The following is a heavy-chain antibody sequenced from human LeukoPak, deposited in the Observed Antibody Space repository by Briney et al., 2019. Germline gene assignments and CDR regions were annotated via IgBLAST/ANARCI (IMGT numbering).Heavy chain of an antibody. V-gene: IGHV3-7*01. CDR2: IKQDGSEK. CDR1: GFTFSSYW. J-gene: IGHJ6*02. CDR3: AGDSSSGWGGYYYYGMDV. D-gene: IGHD6-19*01. Sequence: SGGSLRLSCAASGFTFSSYWMSWVRQAPGKGLEWVANIKQDGSEKYYVDSVKGRFTISRDNAKNSLYLQMNSLRAEDTAVYYCAGDSSSGWGGYYYYGMDVWGQGTTVTVSS.